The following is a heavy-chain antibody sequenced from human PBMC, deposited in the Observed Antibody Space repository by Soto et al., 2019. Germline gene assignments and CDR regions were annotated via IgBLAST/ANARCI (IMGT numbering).Heavy chain of an antibody. CDR1: SGSISSSNW. Sequence: QVQLQESGPGLVKPSGTLSLTCAVSSGSISSSNWWSWVRQPPGKGLEWIGEIYHSGGPNYNPYLKSRVTISVDKSKNQFSLKLSSVTAADTAVYYCARDVYGDIAAAGDPGYTWFDPWGQGTLVTVSS. CDR3: ARDVYGDIAAAGDPGYTWFDP. J-gene: IGHJ5*02. CDR2: IYHSGGP. D-gene: IGHD6-13*01. V-gene: IGHV4-4*02.